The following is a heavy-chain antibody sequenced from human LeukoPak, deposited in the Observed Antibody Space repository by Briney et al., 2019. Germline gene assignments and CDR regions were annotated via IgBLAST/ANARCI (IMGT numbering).Heavy chain of an antibody. J-gene: IGHJ4*02. CDR1: GYTFTDYY. CDR2: INPNSGGT. Sequence: ASVKVSCKASGYTFTDYYMHWVRQAPGRGLEWMGWINPNSGGTNFAQKFQGRVAMTRDTSISTAYLELGSLRSDDTAVHFCARARWQLVPYFDSWAQGTLVTVSS. D-gene: IGHD6-6*01. V-gene: IGHV1-2*02. CDR3: ARARWQLVPYFDS.